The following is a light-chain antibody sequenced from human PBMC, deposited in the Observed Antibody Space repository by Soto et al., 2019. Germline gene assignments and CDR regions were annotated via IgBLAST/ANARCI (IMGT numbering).Light chain of an antibody. J-gene: IGKJ1*01. V-gene: IGKV1-5*03. CDR3: QQCFWHWT. CDR2: KAS. CDR1: QSISSW. Sequence: DIQMTQSPSSLSASVGDSVTITCRASQSISSWLAWYQQKPGKAPKLLIYKASSLESGVPSRFGGSGSGTEFTLSITSLQPDDFATYYCQQCFWHWTFGQGTKVDIK.